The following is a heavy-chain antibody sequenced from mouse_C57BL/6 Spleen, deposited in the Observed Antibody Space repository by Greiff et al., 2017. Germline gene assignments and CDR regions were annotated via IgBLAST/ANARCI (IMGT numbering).Heavy chain of an antibody. CDR3: AREGGYGENYFDY. V-gene: IGHV5-4*01. CDR2: ISDGGSYT. J-gene: IGHJ2*01. CDR1: GFTFSSYA. D-gene: IGHD2-2*01. Sequence: EVMLVESGGGLVKPGGSLKLSCAASGFTFSSYAMSWVRQTPEKRLEWVATISDGGSYTYYPDNVKGRFTISRDNAKNNLYLQMSHLKSEDTAMYYCAREGGYGENYFDYWGQGTTLTVSS.